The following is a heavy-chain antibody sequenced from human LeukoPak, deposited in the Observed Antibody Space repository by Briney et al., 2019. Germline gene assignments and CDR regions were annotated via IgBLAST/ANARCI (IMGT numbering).Heavy chain of an antibody. D-gene: IGHD3-3*01. CDR3: ARVEIYRDFWSGSLGYFDY. V-gene: IGHV3-66*02. Sequence: GGSLRLSCAASGFTFSSYAMHWVRQAPGKGLEWVSVIYSGGSTYYADSVKGRFTISRDNSKNTLYLQMNSLRAEDTAVYYCARVEIYRDFWSGSLGYFDYWGQGTLVTVSS. CDR2: IYSGGST. J-gene: IGHJ4*02. CDR1: GFTFSSYA.